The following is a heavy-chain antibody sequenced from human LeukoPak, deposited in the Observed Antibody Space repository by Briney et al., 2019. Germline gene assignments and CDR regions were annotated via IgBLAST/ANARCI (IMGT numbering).Heavy chain of an antibody. D-gene: IGHD6-19*01. CDR2: ISASGGST. Sequence: GGSLRLSCAASGFTFSSSAMSWVRQVPGKGLEWLSGISASGGSTSYADSVRGRFTISRDNSKNTLYLQISSLRAEDTAVYYCAKQSRSSGWYPIDYWGQGTLVTVSS. J-gene: IGHJ4*02. CDR1: GFTFSSSA. V-gene: IGHV3-23*01. CDR3: AKQSRSSGWYPIDY.